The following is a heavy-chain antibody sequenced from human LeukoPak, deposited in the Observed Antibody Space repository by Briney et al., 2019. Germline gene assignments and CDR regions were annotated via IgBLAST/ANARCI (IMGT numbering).Heavy chain of an antibody. D-gene: IGHD1-20*01. CDR3: VTAYAFDI. CDR2: IIGSGGST. CDR1: GFTFSSYA. Sequence: GGSLRLSCAASGFTFSSYAMSWVRQAPGHGLEWISDIIGSGGSTYYADSVKGRVPISRDNSKNTLYLQTNSLIAADTAVYYRVTAYAFDIWGQGTMVTVSS. J-gene: IGHJ3*02. V-gene: IGHV3-23*01.